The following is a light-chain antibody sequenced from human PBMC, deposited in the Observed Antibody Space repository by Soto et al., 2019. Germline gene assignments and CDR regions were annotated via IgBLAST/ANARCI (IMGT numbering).Light chain of an antibody. CDR3: QQYNNYPYT. V-gene: IGKV1-5*03. CDR1: QNIGSW. Sequence: DIQMTQSPSTLSASVGDRVTITCRASQNIGSWLAWYQQKPGTAPKLLIYKASSLRSGVPSRFSGSGSGTEFTLTSSSLQPDDFATYYCQQYNNYPYTFGQGTKLEIK. CDR2: KAS. J-gene: IGKJ2*01.